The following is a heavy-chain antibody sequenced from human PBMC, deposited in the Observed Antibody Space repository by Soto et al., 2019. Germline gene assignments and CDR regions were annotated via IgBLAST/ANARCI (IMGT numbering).Heavy chain of an antibody. CDR3: ARGRSNQYESSPPPKLDP. CDR2: IGTIGDT. V-gene: IGHV3-13*01. D-gene: IGHD2-8*01. J-gene: IGHJ5*02. CDR1: GFTFSTYD. Sequence: GGSLRLSCAASGFTFSTYDMHWVRQATGKGLEWVSAIGTIGDTYYLDSVKGRFTISRENAKNSVYLQMNSLRAGDTAVYYCARGRSNQYESSPPPKLDPWGRGTMVTVYS.